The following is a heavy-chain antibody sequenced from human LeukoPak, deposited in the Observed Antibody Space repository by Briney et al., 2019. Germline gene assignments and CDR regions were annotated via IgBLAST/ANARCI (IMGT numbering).Heavy chain of an antibody. CDR3: ARGAADYDFWSGYYFEGYYFDY. Sequence: GGSLRLSCAAAGCTFSSYSMNWVRQAPGKGLEWVSYISSSSSTIYYADSVKGRFTISRDNAKNSLYLQMNSLRDEDTAVYYCARGAADYDFWSGYYFEGYYFDYWGQGTLVTVSS. D-gene: IGHD3-3*01. CDR2: ISSSSSTI. CDR1: GCTFSSYS. J-gene: IGHJ4*02. V-gene: IGHV3-48*02.